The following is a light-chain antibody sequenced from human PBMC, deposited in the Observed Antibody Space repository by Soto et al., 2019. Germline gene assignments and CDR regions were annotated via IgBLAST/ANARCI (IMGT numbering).Light chain of an antibody. CDR3: QSYDSSLSVSI. CDR2: GNS. Sequence: QSVLTQPPSVSGAPGQRVTISCTGSSSNIGAGYDVHWYQQLPGTAPKLLISGNSNRPSGVPDRFSGSKSGTSASLAITGLQAEDEADYYCQSYDSSLSVSIFGGGTKLTVL. CDR1: SSNIGAGYD. J-gene: IGLJ2*01. V-gene: IGLV1-40*01.